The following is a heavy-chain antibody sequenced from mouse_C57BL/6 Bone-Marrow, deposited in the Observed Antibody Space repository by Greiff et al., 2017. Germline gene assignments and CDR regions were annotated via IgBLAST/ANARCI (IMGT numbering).Heavy chain of an antibody. Sequence: QVQLQQSGAELVRPGTSVKVSCKASGYAFTNYLIEWVKQRPGQGLEWIGVINPGSGGTNYNEKFKGKATLTADKSSSTAYMQLSSLTSEDSAVYFCARFHYYGSSSDYWGQGTTLTVSS. V-gene: IGHV1-54*01. D-gene: IGHD1-1*01. CDR2: INPGSGGT. CDR1: GYAFTNYL. CDR3: ARFHYYGSSSDY. J-gene: IGHJ2*01.